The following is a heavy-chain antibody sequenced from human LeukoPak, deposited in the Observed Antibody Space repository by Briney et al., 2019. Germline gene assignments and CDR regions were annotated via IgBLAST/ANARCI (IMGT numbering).Heavy chain of an antibody. V-gene: IGHV1-18*01. CDR2: ISAYNGNT. CDR1: GYTFTSYG. Sequence: ASVKVSCKASGYTFTSYGISWVRQAPGQGLEWTGWISAYNGNTNYAQKLQGRVTMTTDTSTSTAYMELRSLRSDDTAVYYCARESIWAGSSWSYVDYWGQGTLVTVSS. J-gene: IGHJ4*02. D-gene: IGHD6-13*01. CDR3: ARESIWAGSSWSYVDY.